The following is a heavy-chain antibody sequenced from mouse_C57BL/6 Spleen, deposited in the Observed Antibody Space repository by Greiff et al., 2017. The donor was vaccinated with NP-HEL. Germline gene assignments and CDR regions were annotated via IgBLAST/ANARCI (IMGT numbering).Heavy chain of an antibody. Sequence: QVQLKESGAELMKPGASVKLSCKATGYTFTGYWIEWVKQRPGHGLEWIGEILPGSGSTNYNEKFKGKATFTADTSSNTAYMQLSSLTTEDSAIYYCASAYYSSSYPSEDYFDYWGQGTTLTVSS. V-gene: IGHV1-9*01. J-gene: IGHJ2*01. CDR3: ASAYYSSSYPSEDYFDY. CDR1: GYTFTGYW. D-gene: IGHD2-5*01. CDR2: ILPGSGST.